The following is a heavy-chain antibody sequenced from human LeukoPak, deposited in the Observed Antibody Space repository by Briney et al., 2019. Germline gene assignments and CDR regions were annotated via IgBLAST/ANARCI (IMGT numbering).Heavy chain of an antibody. CDR3: AKFPKSYYEGY. J-gene: IGHJ4*02. D-gene: IGHD3-22*01. V-gene: IGHV3-23*01. CDR2: ISGSGGST. CDR1: GFTFSSYA. Sequence: GGSLRLSCAASGFTFSSYAMSWVRQAPGKGLEWVSAISGSGGSTYYADSVKGRFTISRDNSKNTLYLQMSSLRAEDTAVYYCAKFPKSYYEGYWGQGTLVTVSS.